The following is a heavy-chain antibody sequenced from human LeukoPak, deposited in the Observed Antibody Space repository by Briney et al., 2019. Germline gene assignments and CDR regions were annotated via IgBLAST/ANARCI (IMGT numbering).Heavy chain of an antibody. CDR3: ARGHYTLDV. Sequence: GGSLRLSCTVSGFTFGDYAMSWIRQAPGKGLEWVSYISPASSETYYADSVKGRFTISRDNAKNSLYLQMNSLRVEDTAVYYCARGHYTLDVWGQGTTVTVSS. D-gene: IGHD4-11*01. CDR2: ISPASSET. V-gene: IGHV3-11*05. CDR1: GFTFGDYA. J-gene: IGHJ6*02.